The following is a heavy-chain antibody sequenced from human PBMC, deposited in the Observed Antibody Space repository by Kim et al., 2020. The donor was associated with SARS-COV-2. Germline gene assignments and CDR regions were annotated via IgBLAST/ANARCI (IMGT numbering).Heavy chain of an antibody. V-gene: IGHV1-69*01. D-gene: IGHD5-12*01. J-gene: IGHJ4*02. Sequence: YAQKFQGRVTITADESTSTAYMELSSLRSEDTAVYYCARVSEMATIMFDYWGQGTLVTVSS. CDR3: ARVSEMATIMFDY.